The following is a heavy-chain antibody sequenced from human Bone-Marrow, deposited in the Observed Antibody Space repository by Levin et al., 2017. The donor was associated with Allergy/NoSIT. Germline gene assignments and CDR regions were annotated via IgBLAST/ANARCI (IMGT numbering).Heavy chain of an antibody. D-gene: IGHD3-16*02. J-gene: IGHJ5*02. Sequence: LRLSCTFSGFSLNTTGVAVGWIRQPPGGALEWLALIYWDDLKRYNPSLKNRVTITKGTSKNQVVLSMTNMDPVDTATYYCAHRHYYDFIWGSYRQSNWFDPWGQGTLVAVSS. CDR2: IYWDDLK. CDR1: GFSLNTTGVA. V-gene: IGHV2-5*02. CDR3: AHRHYYDFIWGSYRQSNWFDP.